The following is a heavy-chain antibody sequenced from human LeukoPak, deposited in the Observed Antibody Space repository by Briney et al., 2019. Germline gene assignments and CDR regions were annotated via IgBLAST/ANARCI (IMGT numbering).Heavy chain of an antibody. CDR3: ARVGGTNFYYYGLDV. CDR2: IYDSGST. D-gene: IGHD3-3*01. Sequence: SQTLSLTCTVSGGSISSGGYYWSWIRQHPGKGLEWIGYIYDSGSTNYNPSLKSRVTISVDTSKNQFSLKLNSVTAADTAVYYCARVGGTNFYYYGLDVWGQGTTVTVSS. CDR1: GGSISSGGYY. J-gene: IGHJ6*02. V-gene: IGHV4-31*03.